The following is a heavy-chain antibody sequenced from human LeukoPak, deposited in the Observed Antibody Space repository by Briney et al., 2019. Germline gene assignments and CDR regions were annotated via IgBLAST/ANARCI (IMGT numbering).Heavy chain of an antibody. CDR3: ARGGAARPDY. Sequence: GGSLRLSCAASGFTFDDYGMSWVRQAPGKGLEWVSYVSSSSSNIAYADSVKGRFTIYRDNVKNLLYLQINSLRVEDTSVYYCARGGAARPDYWGQGTLVTVSS. V-gene: IGHV3-48*04. D-gene: IGHD6-6*01. CDR2: VSSSSSNI. J-gene: IGHJ4*02. CDR1: GFTFDDYG.